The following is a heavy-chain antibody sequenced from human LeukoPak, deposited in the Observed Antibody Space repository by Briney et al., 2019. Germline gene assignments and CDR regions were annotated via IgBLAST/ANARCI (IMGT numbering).Heavy chain of an antibody. CDR2: IWYDGSNK. D-gene: IGHD3-22*01. J-gene: IGHJ3*02. V-gene: IGHV3-33*08. Sequence: GGSLRLSCAASGFTFSSYAMSWVRQAPGKGLEWVAVIWYDGSNKYYADSVKGRFTISRDNSKNTLYLQVNSLRAEDTAVYYCARSDDYYDSSGYYFDAFDIWGQGTMVTVSS. CDR1: GFTFSSYA. CDR3: ARSDDYYDSSGYYFDAFDI.